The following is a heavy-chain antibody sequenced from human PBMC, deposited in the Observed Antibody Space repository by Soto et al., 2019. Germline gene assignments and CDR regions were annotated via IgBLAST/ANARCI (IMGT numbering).Heavy chain of an antibody. V-gene: IGHV3-23*01. J-gene: IGHJ4*02. CDR2: ISGSGGST. Sequence: EVQLLESEGGLVQPGGSLRLSCAASGFTFSSYAMSWVRQAPGKGLEWVSAISGSGGSTYYADSVKGRFTISRDNSKNTLYLQMNSRRAEDTAVYYCAKDRAAAGSEFHYWGQGTLVTVSS. D-gene: IGHD6-13*01. CDR3: AKDRAAAGSEFHY. CDR1: GFTFSSYA.